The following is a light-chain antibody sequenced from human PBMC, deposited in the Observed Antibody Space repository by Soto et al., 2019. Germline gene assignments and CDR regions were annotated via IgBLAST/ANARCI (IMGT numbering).Light chain of an antibody. CDR3: SLYTSENTYV. V-gene: IGLV2-18*01. Sequence: SALTPPPSVSGSPGQSVTISCTGTSTDFVSYNRVSWYQQPPGTAPKLIIYEASNRPSGVPDRFSGSKSGNTASLTISGLQAADEADYYCSLYTSENTYVFGTGTKVTVL. J-gene: IGLJ1*01. CDR2: EAS. CDR1: STDFVSYNR.